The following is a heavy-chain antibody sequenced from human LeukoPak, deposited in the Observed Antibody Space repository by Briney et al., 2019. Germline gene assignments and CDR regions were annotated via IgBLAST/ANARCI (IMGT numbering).Heavy chain of an antibody. V-gene: IGHV3-30*02. CDR1: GFTFSAYA. D-gene: IGHD6-13*01. CDR3: AKVSSSCPGCSFDS. J-gene: IGHJ4*02. CDR2: IRYNGGKE. Sequence: GGSLRLSCTASGFTFSAYAMHWVRQAPGKGLEWVAFIRYNGGKEHHADSVKGRFTISRDNSKNTLYLQMNSLRAEDTAVYYCAKVSSSCPGCSFDSWGQGTLVTVSS.